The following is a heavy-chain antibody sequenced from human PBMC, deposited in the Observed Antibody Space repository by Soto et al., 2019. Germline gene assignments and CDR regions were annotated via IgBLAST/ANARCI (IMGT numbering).Heavy chain of an antibody. CDR2: IHHDNGVT. CDR3: ARNKSGAFDY. CDR1: GYTFTCYY. V-gene: IGHV1-2*02. J-gene: IGHJ4*02. Sequence: VQLVQSGAEVKKSGASVKIFCQSSGYTFTCYYMHWVRQTPGQGLEWMGWIHHDNGVTSSAQKFQGRVTMTRGTSISTVYIELSTLKSGDTAVYYCARNKSGAFDYWGQGTLVTVSS.